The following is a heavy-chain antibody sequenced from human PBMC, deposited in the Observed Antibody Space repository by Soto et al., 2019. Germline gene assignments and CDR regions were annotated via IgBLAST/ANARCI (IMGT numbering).Heavy chain of an antibody. Sequence: QVQLVESGGGVVQXGXSLRLSCAASGFTFSGYGMHWVRQAPGKVLEWVALISYDGSNKYYADSVKGRFTISRDNSKNTLYLQMNSLRAEDAAVYYCAKDKGPYSYGPYGMDVWGQGTTVTVSS. D-gene: IGHD5-18*01. CDR3: AKDKGPYSYGPYGMDV. J-gene: IGHJ6*02. V-gene: IGHV3-30*18. CDR2: ISYDGSNK. CDR1: GFTFSGYG.